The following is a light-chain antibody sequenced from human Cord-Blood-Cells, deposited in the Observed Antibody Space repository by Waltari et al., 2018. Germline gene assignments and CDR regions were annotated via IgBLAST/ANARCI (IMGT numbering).Light chain of an antibody. CDR2: DVS. V-gene: IGLV2-14*01. CDR1: SRDVGGYNY. Sequence: QSALTQPASVSGSPGQSITISCTGPSRDVGGYNYVSWYQQHQGTAPKLMIYDVSNRPSGVSNRFSGSKSGNTASLTISGLQAEDEADYYCSSYTSSSTLDVFGTGTKVTVL. CDR3: SSYTSSSTLDV. J-gene: IGLJ1*01.